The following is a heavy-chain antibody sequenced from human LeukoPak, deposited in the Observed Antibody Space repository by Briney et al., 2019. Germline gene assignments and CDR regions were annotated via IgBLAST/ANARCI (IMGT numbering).Heavy chain of an antibody. Sequence: SETLSLTCAVYGGSFSGYYWSWIRQPPGKGLEWIGSIYYSGSTYYNPSLKSRVTISVDTSKNQFSLKLSSVTAADTAVYSCARRPYDSSGYYYVNWFFDLWGRGTLVTVSS. CDR2: IYYSGST. CDR1: GGSFSGYY. V-gene: IGHV4-34*01. J-gene: IGHJ2*01. CDR3: ARRPYDSSGYYYVNWFFDL. D-gene: IGHD3-22*01.